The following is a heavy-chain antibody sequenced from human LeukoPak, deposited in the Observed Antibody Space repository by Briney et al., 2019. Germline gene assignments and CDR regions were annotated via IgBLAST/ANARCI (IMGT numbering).Heavy chain of an antibody. D-gene: IGHD3-3*01. CDR3: ARAQKVGIFGVAYAYMDV. CDR1: GGSISSGGYY. V-gene: IGHV4-31*03. Sequence: SETLSLTCTVSGGSISSGGYYWSWIRQHPGKGLEWIGYIYYSGGTYYNPSLKSRVTISVDTSKNQFSLKLSSVTAADTAVYYCARAQKVGIFGVAYAYMDVWGKGTTVTVSS. CDR2: IYYSGGT. J-gene: IGHJ6*03.